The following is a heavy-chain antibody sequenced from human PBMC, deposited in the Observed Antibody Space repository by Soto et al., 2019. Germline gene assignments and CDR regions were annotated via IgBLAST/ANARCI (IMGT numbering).Heavy chain of an antibody. CDR3: TSGYYYESSAYYY. CDR2: IKSKTDGGTT. V-gene: IGHV3-15*01. D-gene: IGHD3-22*01. Sequence: LRLSCAASGFIFSNAWMSRVRQAPGKGLEWVGRIKSKTDGGTTDYAAPVKGRFTISRDDSKNTLYLQMNSLKTEDIAVYYCTSGYYYESSAYYYWGHGTLVTVSS. J-gene: IGHJ4*01. CDR1: GFIFSNAW.